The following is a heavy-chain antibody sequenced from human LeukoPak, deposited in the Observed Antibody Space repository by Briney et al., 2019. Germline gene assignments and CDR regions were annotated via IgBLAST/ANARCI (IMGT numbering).Heavy chain of an antibody. D-gene: IGHD6-19*01. J-gene: IGHJ4*02. CDR1: GGSFSDYY. CDR2: INHSGST. CDR3: ARGQWLDNY. V-gene: IGHV4-34*01. Sequence: KPSETLSLTCAVYGGSFSDYYWSWIRQPPGKGLEWIGEINHSGSTNYNPSLKSRVTISVDTSKNQFSLKLSSVTAADTAVYHCARGQWLDNYWGQGTLVTVSS.